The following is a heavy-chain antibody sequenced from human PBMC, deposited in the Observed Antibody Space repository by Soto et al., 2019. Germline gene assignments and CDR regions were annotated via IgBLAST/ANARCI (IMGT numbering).Heavy chain of an antibody. CDR3: ARPTVVTPEDSWYFDL. J-gene: IGHJ2*01. Sequence: QVQLVESGGGVVQPGRSLRLSCAASGFTFSSYAMHWVRQAPGKGLEWVAVISYDGSNKYYADSVKGRFTISRDNSKNTLYLQMNSLRAEDTAVYYCARPTVVTPEDSWYFDLWGRGTLVTVSS. CDR1: GFTFSSYA. V-gene: IGHV3-30-3*01. D-gene: IGHD4-17*01. CDR2: ISYDGSNK.